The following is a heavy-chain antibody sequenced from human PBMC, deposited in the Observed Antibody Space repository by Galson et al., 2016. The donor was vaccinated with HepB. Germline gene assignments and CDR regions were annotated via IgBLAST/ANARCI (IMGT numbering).Heavy chain of an antibody. D-gene: IGHD1-26*01. CDR1: GDSISLYY. Sequence: LSLTCTVSGDSISLYYWNWIRQPPGKGLEWIGCIYYSGSTDYNPSLKSRVTISIDTSKNQFSLKLSSMTAADTAVYYCARASVGAAYYYYYGLDVWGQGTTVTVSS. J-gene: IGHJ6*02. CDR2: IYYSGST. V-gene: IGHV4-59*01. CDR3: ARASVGAAYYYYYGLDV.